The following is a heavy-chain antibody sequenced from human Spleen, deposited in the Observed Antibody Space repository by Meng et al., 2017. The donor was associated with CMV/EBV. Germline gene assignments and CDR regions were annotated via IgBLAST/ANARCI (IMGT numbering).Heavy chain of an antibody. D-gene: IGHD2-2*02. CDR1: VYTFPSYG. J-gene: IGHJ4*02. V-gene: IGHV1-18*01. CDR3: ARGFQGHQLLYNY. Sequence: NPSVYTFPSYGISWVRQAPGQGLEWMGWIRAYNGNTNYAQQLQGRVTMTTDTSTSTAYMELRSLRSDDTAVYYCARGFQGHQLLYNYWGQGTLVTVSS. CDR2: IRAYNGNT.